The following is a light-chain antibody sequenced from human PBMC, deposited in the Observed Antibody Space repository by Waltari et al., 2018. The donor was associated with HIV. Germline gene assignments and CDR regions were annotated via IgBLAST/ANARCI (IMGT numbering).Light chain of an antibody. CDR3: QQYGTSPWT. V-gene: IGKV3-20*01. CDR2: GAS. Sequence: EIVLTQSPATLSLSPGDRAILSCRASQSVNTNYLAWYQQKGGQAPRLVIYGASNRATGIPDRFSSSGSGTDFTLTISRLGPEDFAVYYCQQYGTSPWTFGQGTNVEIK. J-gene: IGKJ1*01. CDR1: QSVNTNY.